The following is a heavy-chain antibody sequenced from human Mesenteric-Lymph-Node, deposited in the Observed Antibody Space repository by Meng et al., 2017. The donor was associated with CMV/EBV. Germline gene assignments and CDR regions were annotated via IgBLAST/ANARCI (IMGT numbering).Heavy chain of an antibody. CDR1: GGSISSSNG. CDR2: IYHSGST. D-gene: IGHD1-26*01. J-gene: IGHJ4*02. V-gene: IGHV4-4*02. CDR3: ARDITDSGSYHFDY. Sequence: VSGGSISSSNGWSWVRQTPGKGLEWIGEIYHSGSTNYNPSLKSRVTISVDKSKNQFSLKLSSVTAADTAVYYCARDITDSGSYHFDYWGQGTLVTVSS.